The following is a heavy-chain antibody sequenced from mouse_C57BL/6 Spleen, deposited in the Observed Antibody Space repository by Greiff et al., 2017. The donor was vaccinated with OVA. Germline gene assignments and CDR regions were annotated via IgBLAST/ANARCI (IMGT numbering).Heavy chain of an antibody. D-gene: IGHD2-4*01. J-gene: IGHJ2*01. Sequence: EVKVVESGGGLVKPGGSLKLSCAASGFTFSDYGMHWVRQAPEKGLEWVAYISSGSSTIYYADTVKGRFTISRDNAKNTLFLQMTSLRSEDTAMYYCARRSYDYDSYFDYWGQGTTLTVSS. CDR2: ISSGSSTI. CDR1: GFTFSDYG. CDR3: ARRSYDYDSYFDY. V-gene: IGHV5-17*01.